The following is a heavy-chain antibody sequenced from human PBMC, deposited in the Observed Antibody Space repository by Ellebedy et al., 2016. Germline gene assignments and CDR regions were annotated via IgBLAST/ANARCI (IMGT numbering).Heavy chain of an antibody. CDR1: GGTFSSYA. J-gene: IGHJ4*02. Sequence: ASVKVSCKASGGTFSSYAISWVRQAPGQGLEWMGRIIPILGIANYAQKFQGRVTITADKSTSTAYMELSSLRSEDTAVYYCARSARHSVGDHPRDYWGQGTLVTVSS. D-gene: IGHD2-21*01. CDR2: IIPILGIA. CDR3: ARSARHSVGDHPRDY. V-gene: IGHV1-69*04.